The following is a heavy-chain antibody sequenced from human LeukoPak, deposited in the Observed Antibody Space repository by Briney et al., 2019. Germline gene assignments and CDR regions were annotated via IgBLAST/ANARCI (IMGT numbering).Heavy chain of an antibody. CDR3: ARRLHYYYYMDV. J-gene: IGHJ6*03. CDR1: GFTFSDYY. CDR2: IYYSGST. Sequence: GSLRLSCAASGFTFSDYYMSWIRQPPGKGLEWIGSIYYSGSTYYNPSLKSRVTISVDTSKNQFSLKLSSVTAADTAVYYCARRLHYYYYMDVWGKGTTVTVSS. V-gene: IGHV4-38-2*01.